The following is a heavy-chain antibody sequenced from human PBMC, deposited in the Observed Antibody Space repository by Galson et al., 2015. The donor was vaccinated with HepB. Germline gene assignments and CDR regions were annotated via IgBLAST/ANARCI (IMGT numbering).Heavy chain of an antibody. CDR2: ISTSGGVT. D-gene: IGHD3-10*02. CDR1: GFTFSSYA. Sequence: SLRLSCAASGFTFSSYAMSWVRQAPGKGLEWVPAISTSGGVTYYADSVEGRFTISRDNSKNTLFLQMNSLRAEDTAVYYCAMFPNFDYWSQGTLVTVSS. J-gene: IGHJ4*02. CDR3: AMFPNFDY. V-gene: IGHV3-23*01.